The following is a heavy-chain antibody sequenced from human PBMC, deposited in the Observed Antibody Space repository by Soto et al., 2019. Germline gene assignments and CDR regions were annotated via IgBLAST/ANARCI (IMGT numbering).Heavy chain of an antibody. J-gene: IGHJ1*01. CDR1: GGSISSYY. Sequence: QVQLQESGPGLVKPSETLSLTCTVSGGSISSYYWSWIRQPPGKGLEWIGYIDYSGSTNYNPSLKRRATISVDTSKNQFSLKLSSVTAADTAVYYCARDQYGSGTVGYFQHWGQGTLVTVSS. V-gene: IGHV4-59*01. CDR3: ARDQYGSGTVGYFQH. CDR2: IDYSGST. D-gene: IGHD3-10*01.